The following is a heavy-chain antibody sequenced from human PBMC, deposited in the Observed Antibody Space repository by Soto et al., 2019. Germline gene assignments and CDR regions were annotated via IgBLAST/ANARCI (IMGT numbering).Heavy chain of an antibody. D-gene: IGHD3-22*01. CDR2: ISGNCGMT. CDR1: GFTFSNHA. CDR3: ASSTMIVVITA. J-gene: IGHJ5*02. Sequence: GGSLRLSCAASGFTFSNHAMTWVRQAPGKGLEWVSGISGNCGMTYYADSVKGRFTISRDNSKDTLYLHMNSLIADDTAIYYCASSTMIVVITAWGQGTLVTVSS. V-gene: IGHV3-23*01.